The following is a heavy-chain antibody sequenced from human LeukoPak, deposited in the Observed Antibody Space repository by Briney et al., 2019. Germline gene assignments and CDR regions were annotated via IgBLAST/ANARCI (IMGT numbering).Heavy chain of an antibody. CDR1: GYSISSGYY. V-gene: IGHV4-38-2*02. CDR2: IYHSGST. CDR3: ARGYYYYMDV. J-gene: IGHJ6*03. Sequence: ASETLSLTCTVSGYSISSGYYWGWIRQPPGKGLEWIGSIYHSGSTYYNPSLKSRVTISVDTSKNQFSLKLSSVTAADTAVYYCARGYYYYMDVWGKGTTVTVSS.